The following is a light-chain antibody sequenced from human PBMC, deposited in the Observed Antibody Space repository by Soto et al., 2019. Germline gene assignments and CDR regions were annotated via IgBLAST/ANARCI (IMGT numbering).Light chain of an antibody. CDR2: GNS. Sequence: QSVLTQPPSVSGAPGQRVTISCTGSSSNIGAGYDVHWYQQLPGTAPKLLIYGNSNRPSGVPDRFSGSKSDTSASLAITGLQAEDEADYYCQSYDSSLSVHVVFGGGNKLTVL. V-gene: IGLV1-40*01. CDR3: QSYDSSLSVHVV. J-gene: IGLJ2*01. CDR1: SSNIGAGYD.